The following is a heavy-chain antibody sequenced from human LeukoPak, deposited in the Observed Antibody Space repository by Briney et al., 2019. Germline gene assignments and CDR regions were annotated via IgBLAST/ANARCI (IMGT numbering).Heavy chain of an antibody. CDR1: GYTFTSYA. V-gene: IGHV1-69*05. J-gene: IGHJ4*02. CDR2: IIPIFGTA. CDR3: ASEVAAAGTESGWVFDY. Sequence: SVKVSCKASGYTFTSYAISWVRQAPGQGLEWMGGIIPIFGTANYAQKFQGRVTITTDESTSTAYMELSSLRSEDTAVYYCASEVAAAGTESGWVFDYWGQGTLVTVSS. D-gene: IGHD6-13*01.